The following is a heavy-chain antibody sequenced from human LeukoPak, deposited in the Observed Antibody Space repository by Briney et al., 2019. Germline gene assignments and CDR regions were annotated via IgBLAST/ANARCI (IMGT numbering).Heavy chain of an antibody. J-gene: IGHJ6*02. CDR2: INYSGST. Sequence: PSETLSLTCTVSGGSISSGGNYWSWIRQSPGKGLEWIGYINYSGSTYYNPSLKSRVTISVDTSKNQFSLKLSSVTAADTAVYYCARNELISSNYYYYGMDVGPRDHGHRLL. V-gene: IGHV4-31*03. CDR1: GGSISSGGNY. CDR3: ARNELISSNYYYYGMDV.